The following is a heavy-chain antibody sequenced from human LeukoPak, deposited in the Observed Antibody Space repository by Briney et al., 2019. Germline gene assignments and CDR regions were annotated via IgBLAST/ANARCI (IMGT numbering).Heavy chain of an antibody. CDR2: ISHDGRNK. CDR1: AFTFSDYG. CDR3: ARSARNTPSIQSAYILAY. J-gene: IGHJ4*02. V-gene: IGHV3-30*03. Sequence: GGSLRLSCVASAFTFSDYGIHWVRQAPGKGLEWVAVISHDGRNKHFAESVKGRFTISRDNSKKTVYLEMNSLRGNDTAVYYCARSARNTPSIQSAYILAYWGQGTLVTVSS. D-gene: IGHD1-14*01.